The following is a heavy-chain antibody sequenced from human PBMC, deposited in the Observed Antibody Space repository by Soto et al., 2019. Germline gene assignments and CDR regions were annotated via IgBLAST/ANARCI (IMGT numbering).Heavy chain of an antibody. J-gene: IGHJ3*02. CDR2: IYYSGST. CDR1: GGSISSSSYY. Sequence: QLQLQESGPGLVKPSETLSLTCTVSGGSISSSSYYWGWIRQPPGKGLEWIGSIYYSGSTYYNPSLKSRVTISVDTSKKQFSLKLTSVTAADTAVYYCANLVGPTTFAFDIWGQGTMVTVSS. CDR3: ANLVGPTTFAFDI. V-gene: IGHV4-39*01. D-gene: IGHD1-26*01.